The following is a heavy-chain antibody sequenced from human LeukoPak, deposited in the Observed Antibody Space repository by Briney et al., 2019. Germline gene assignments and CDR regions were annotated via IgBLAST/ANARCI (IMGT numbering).Heavy chain of an antibody. CDR3: ARTAGSSSWTT. D-gene: IGHD6-13*01. Sequence: SETLSLTCTVSGGSISSFYWSWIRQPPGRGLEWIGSIFYSGTTNYNPSLKSRVTMSVDTSKNQISLKLSSLTAADTAVYYCARTAGSSSWTTWGQGTLVTVSS. CDR1: GGSISSFY. CDR2: IFYSGTT. V-gene: IGHV4-59*01. J-gene: IGHJ5*02.